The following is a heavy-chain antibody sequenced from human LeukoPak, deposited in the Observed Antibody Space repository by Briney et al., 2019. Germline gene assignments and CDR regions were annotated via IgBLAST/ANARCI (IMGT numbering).Heavy chain of an antibody. CDR1: GFTFDDYA. CDR2: ISWNSGSI. J-gene: IGHJ4*02. D-gene: IGHD6-13*01. Sequence: GGSLRLSCAASGFTFDDYAMHWVRQAPGKGLEWVSGISWNSGSIGYADSVKGRFTISRDNAKNSLYLQMNSLRAEDTALYYCTKGSGWSNGDFDCWGQGTLVTVSS. CDR3: TKGSGWSNGDFDC. V-gene: IGHV3-9*01.